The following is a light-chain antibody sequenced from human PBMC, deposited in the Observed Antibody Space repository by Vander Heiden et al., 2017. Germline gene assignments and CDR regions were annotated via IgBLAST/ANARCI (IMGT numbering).Light chain of an antibody. Sequence: EIVLTQSPATLSLSPGERATLSCRASQSVSSYLAWYQQKPGQAPRLLIYDASNRATGIPAKFSGSGSGTDFPPNLSRPRPEDFAVYYCQQRSNWPPEYTFGQGTKLEIK. CDR2: DAS. V-gene: IGKV3-11*01. J-gene: IGKJ2*01. CDR3: QQRSNWPPEYT. CDR1: QSVSSY.